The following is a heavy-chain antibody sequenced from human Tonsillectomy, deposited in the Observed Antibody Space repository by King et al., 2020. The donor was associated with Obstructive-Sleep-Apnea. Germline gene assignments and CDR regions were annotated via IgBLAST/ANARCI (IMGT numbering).Heavy chain of an antibody. CDR2: MYYSGTA. CDR1: GGSISSGTYY. J-gene: IGHJ5*02. Sequence: MQLQESGPGLVKPSQTLSLTCTVSGGSISSGTYYWSWIRQHPGKGLEWVGHMYYSGTASYNPSLKSRVTISIDTSKNQFSLKLSSMTAADTAIYYCARSRHDYGDFWFDPWGQGTLVTVSS. V-gene: IGHV4-31*03. CDR3: ARSRHDYGDFWFDP. D-gene: IGHD4-17*01.